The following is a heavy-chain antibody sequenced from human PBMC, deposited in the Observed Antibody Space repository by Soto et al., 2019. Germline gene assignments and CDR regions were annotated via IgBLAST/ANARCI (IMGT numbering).Heavy chain of an antibody. Sequence: SETLSLTCTVSGGSISSYFWSWIRQAPGKGLEWIGYIFYFGSTNYNPSLKSRVTLSIDTSKNQLSLKLSSVTAADTAVYYCARQFPDFDWLSQFAYWGLGTLVSVS. CDR1: GGSISSYF. V-gene: IGHV4-59*08. CDR3: ARQFPDFDWLSQFAY. CDR2: IFYFGST. J-gene: IGHJ4*02. D-gene: IGHD3-9*01.